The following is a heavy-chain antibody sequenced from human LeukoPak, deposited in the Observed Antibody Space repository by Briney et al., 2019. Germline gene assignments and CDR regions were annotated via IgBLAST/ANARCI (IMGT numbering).Heavy chain of an antibody. Sequence: SETLSLTCAVYGGSFSGYYWSWIRQPPGKGLEWIGEINHSGSTNYNPSLKSRVTISVDTSKDQFSLKLSSVTAADTAVYYCARSIAARPDYWGQGTLVTVSS. V-gene: IGHV4-34*01. D-gene: IGHD6-6*01. J-gene: IGHJ4*02. CDR3: ARSIAARPDY. CDR1: GGSFSGYY. CDR2: INHSGST.